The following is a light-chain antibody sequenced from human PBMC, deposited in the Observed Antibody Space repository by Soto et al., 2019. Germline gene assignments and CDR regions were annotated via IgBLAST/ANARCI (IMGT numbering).Light chain of an antibody. Sequence: QSALTQPASVSGSPGQSITISCTGTSSDIGAYNYVSWYQQHPGKAPKVIIFEVTNRPSGVSNRFSGSKSGNTASLTISGLQPEDEADYHCSSYAGSNALVFGGGTQLTVL. J-gene: IGLJ2*01. CDR2: EVT. V-gene: IGLV2-14*01. CDR3: SSYAGSNALV. CDR1: SSDIGAYNY.